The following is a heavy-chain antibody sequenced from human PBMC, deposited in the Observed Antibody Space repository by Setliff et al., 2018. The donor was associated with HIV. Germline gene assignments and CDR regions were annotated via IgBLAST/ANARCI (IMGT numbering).Heavy chain of an antibody. CDR2: IYHNGST. V-gene: IGHV4-31*03. Sequence: SETLSLTCTVSGGSISIGGYYWGWIRQHPGKGLEWIGYIYHNGSTYYNPSLKSRVIISVDTSKNQFSLKLTSVTAADTAIYYCATDTAFLQEGTEFWGQGALVTVSS. CDR3: ATDTAFLQEGTEF. D-gene: IGHD5-18*01. CDR1: GGSISIGGYY. J-gene: IGHJ4*02.